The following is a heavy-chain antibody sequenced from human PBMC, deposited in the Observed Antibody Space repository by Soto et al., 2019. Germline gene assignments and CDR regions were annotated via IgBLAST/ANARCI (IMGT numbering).Heavy chain of an antibody. J-gene: IGHJ4*02. CDR2: VSAGGGTT. V-gene: IGHV3-23*01. CDR3: ATRLPGAGCFDY. Sequence: EVQLLESGGGLVQPGGSLRLSCAASGFSFSNYAMNWVRQAPGKGLEWVSSVSAGGGTTFYADSVKGRFTISRDNSKNTLYLQMNSLSAEDTAVYYCATRLPGAGCFDYWGQGTLVTVSS. CDR1: GFSFSNYA. D-gene: IGHD7-27*01.